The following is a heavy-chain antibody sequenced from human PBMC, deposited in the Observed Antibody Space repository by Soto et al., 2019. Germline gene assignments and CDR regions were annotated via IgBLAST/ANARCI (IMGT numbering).Heavy chain of an antibody. CDR3: SRSWNGVRDYGDYFDY. Sequence: QVQLVQSGAEVKKPGASGKVSCKASGYTFTSDVISWVRQAPGQGLEWMGWISSYNGNTNYAQKLLGRVTMTTDTSTSTAYMELRSLRSDDTAEYYCSRSWNGVRDYGDYFDYGGQGTLVNVSS. J-gene: IGHJ4*02. CDR1: GYTFTSDV. V-gene: IGHV1-18*01. D-gene: IGHD4-17*01. CDR2: ISSYNGNT.